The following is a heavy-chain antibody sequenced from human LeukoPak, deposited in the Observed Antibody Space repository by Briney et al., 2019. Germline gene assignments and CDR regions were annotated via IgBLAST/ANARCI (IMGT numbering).Heavy chain of an antibody. CDR3: ARGSGFVFDY. V-gene: IGHV3-74*01. J-gene: IGHJ4*02. CDR1: GFTFSSYW. CDR2: INSDGSST. Sequence: PGGSLRLSCAASGFTFSSYWMHWVRQAPGKGLVWVSRINSDGSSTSYADSVKGRFTISRDNVKNSLFLQMNSLRAEDTAVYYCARGSGFVFDYWGQGTLVTVSA. D-gene: IGHD1-26*01.